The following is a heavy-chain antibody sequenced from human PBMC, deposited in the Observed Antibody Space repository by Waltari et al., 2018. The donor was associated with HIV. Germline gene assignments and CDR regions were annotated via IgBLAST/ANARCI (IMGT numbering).Heavy chain of an antibody. Sequence: QAQLMESGGGVVQPGRSLRLSCAASGFTFSNYAMHWVRQAPGKGLEWVGVISYDGSNKYYADSVKGRFTISRDSSKNTLYLQMNSLTAQDTAVYYCARTFIRATNGMDVWGQGTTVFVSS. CDR3: ARTFIRATNGMDV. CDR1: GFTFSNYA. J-gene: IGHJ6*02. CDR2: ISYDGSNK. V-gene: IGHV3-30*03.